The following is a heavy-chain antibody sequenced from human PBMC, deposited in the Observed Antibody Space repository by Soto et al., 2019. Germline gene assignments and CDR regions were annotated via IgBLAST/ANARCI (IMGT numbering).Heavy chain of an antibody. CDR3: ARSIVVVVAAKGDPDY. J-gene: IGHJ4*02. D-gene: IGHD2-15*01. V-gene: IGHV3-11*01. CDR2: ISSSGSTI. CDR1: GFTFSDYY. Sequence: GGSLRLSCAASGFTFSDYYMSWIRQAPGKGLEWVSYISSSGSTIYYADSVKGRFTISRDNAKNSLYLQMNSLRAEDTAVYYCARSIVVVVAAKGDPDYWGQGTLVTVSS.